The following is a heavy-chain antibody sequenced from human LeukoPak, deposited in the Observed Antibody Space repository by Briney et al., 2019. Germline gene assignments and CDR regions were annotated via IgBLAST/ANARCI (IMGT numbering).Heavy chain of an antibody. CDR3: ARDCSSTSCYGAFDI. J-gene: IGHJ3*02. CDR1: GGSISSYY. CDR2: IYTSGST. D-gene: IGHD2-2*01. V-gene: IGHV4-4*07. Sequence: SETLSLTCTVSGGSISSYYWSWIRQPAGKGLEWIGRIYTSGSTNYNPSLKSRVTMSVDTSKNQFSLKLSSATAADTAVYYCARDCSSTSCYGAFDIWGQGTMVTVSS.